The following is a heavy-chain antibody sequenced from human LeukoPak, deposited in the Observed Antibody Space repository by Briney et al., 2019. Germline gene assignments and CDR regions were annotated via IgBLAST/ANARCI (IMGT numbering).Heavy chain of an antibody. Sequence: GASVKVSCKTSGITFSSYAIYWVRQAPGQGLEWMGGIIPIFGTANYGQKFQGRVTITTDASTSTVNMELSSLRSEDTAVYYCARMTGYCISTSCYGKNWFDPEGQGTLVTVSS. D-gene: IGHD2-2*01. CDR3: ARMTGYCISTSCYGKNWFDP. CDR1: GITFSSYA. CDR2: IIPIFGTA. J-gene: IGHJ5*02. V-gene: IGHV1-69*05.